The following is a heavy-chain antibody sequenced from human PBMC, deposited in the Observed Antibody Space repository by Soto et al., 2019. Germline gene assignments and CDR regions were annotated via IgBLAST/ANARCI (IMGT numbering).Heavy chain of an antibody. Sequence: ASVKVSCKASGGTFSSYAISWVRQAPGQGLEWMGWIIPYFGTTNYAQKLQGRVTMTTDTSTSTAYMELRSLRSDDTAVYYCARGRFCTNGVCCFDYWGQGTLVTVSS. D-gene: IGHD2-8*01. J-gene: IGHJ4*02. CDR1: GGTFSSYA. CDR2: IIPYFGTT. V-gene: IGHV1-18*01. CDR3: ARGRFCTNGVCCFDY.